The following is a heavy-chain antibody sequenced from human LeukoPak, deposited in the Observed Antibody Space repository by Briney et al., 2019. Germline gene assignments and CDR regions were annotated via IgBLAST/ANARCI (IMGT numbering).Heavy chain of an antibody. D-gene: IGHD3-22*01. V-gene: IGHV4-4*08. CDR2: ISSSGST. CDR3: ARGPYSYDSSGAFDI. Sequence: PSETLSLTCTVSGDSIGSYYWSWIRQSPGKGLEWIGRISSSGSTNYNPSLKSRVTISVDTSKNQFSLKLSSVTAADTAVYFCARGPYSYDSSGAFDIWGQGTMVTVSS. CDR1: GDSIGSYY. J-gene: IGHJ3*02.